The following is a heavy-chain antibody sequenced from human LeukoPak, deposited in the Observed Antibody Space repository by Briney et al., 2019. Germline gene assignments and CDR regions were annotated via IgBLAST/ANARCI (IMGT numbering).Heavy chain of an antibody. CDR2: INHSGRP. J-gene: IGHJ5*02. V-gene: IGHV4-34*01. CDR1: GGSFSGYY. D-gene: IGHD2-8*01. CDR3: ASRTGYCTNGVCYFARSRANWFDR. Sequence: PSQTLSLTCAVYGGSFSGYYWSWLRHPPGRGLEWIGEINHSGRPNYNPSLKSRDTISVVTSKNQFSLKLSSVTAADTAVYYCASRTGYCTNGVCYFARSRANWFDRWGQGTLVTVSS.